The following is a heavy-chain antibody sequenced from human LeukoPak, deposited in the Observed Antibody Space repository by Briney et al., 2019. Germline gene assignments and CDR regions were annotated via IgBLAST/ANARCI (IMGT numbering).Heavy chain of an antibody. CDR3: ARDRSSGSSFDY. CDR2: ISSSSSYI. J-gene: IGHJ4*02. CDR1: GFTFSSYS. V-gene: IGHV3-21*01. D-gene: IGHD3-22*01. Sequence: PGGSLRLSCAASGFTFSSYSMNWVRQAPGKGLEWASSISSSSSYIYYADSVKGRFTISRDNAKNSLYLQMNSLRAVDTAVYYCARDRSSGSSFDYWGQGTLVTVSS.